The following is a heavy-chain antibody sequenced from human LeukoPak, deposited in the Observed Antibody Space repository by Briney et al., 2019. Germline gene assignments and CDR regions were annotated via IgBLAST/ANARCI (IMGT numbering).Heavy chain of an antibody. Sequence: SETLSLTCTVSGGSISSYYWSWIRQPPGKGLERIGYIYYGGSTNYNPSLKSRVTISVDTSKNQFSLRLSSVTAADTAMYYCARVSGYDWESFYDYWGQGSLVTVSS. J-gene: IGHJ4*02. D-gene: IGHD5-12*01. CDR2: IYYGGST. V-gene: IGHV4-59*01. CDR1: GGSISSYY. CDR3: ARVSGYDWESFYDY.